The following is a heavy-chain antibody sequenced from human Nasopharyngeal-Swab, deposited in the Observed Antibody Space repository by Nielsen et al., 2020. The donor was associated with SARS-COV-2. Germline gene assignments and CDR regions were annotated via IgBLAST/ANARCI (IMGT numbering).Heavy chain of an antibody. CDR3: ARPGYSYSFGAFDI. J-gene: IGHJ3*02. Sequence: LSCTVSGGSISSGSYYWSWIRQPAGKGLEWIGRVYTSGTTNYNPSLKSRVTISVDTSKNQFSLKLTSVTAADTAVYYCARPGYSYSFGAFDIWGQGTMVTVSS. D-gene: IGHD5-18*01. V-gene: IGHV4-61*02. CDR2: VYTSGTT. CDR1: GGSISSGSYY.